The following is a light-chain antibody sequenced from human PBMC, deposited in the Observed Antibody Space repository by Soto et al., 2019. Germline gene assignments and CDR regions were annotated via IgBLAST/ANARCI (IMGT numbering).Light chain of an antibody. CDR2: RNN. CDR1: SSNIGSNY. Sequence: QSVLTQPPSASGTPGQTVTISCSGSSSNIGSNYVYWYQQLLGTAPKLLIYRNNQRPSGVPDRFSGSKSGTSASLAISGLRSEDEADYYCAAWDDSLSGWVFGGGTKLTVL. J-gene: IGLJ3*02. V-gene: IGLV1-47*01. CDR3: AAWDDSLSGWV.